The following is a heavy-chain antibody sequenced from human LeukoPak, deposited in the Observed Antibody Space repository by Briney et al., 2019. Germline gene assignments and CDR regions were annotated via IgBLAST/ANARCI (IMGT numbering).Heavy chain of an antibody. CDR1: GYTLTELS. Sequence: EASVKVSCKVSGYTLTELSMRWVRQAPGKGLEWMGGFDPEDGETIYAQKFQGRVTMTEDTSTDTAYMELSSLRSEDTAVYYCATTRIVCSSTSCRTTNWFDPWGQGTLVTVSS. CDR3: ATTRIVCSSTSCRTTNWFDP. J-gene: IGHJ5*02. V-gene: IGHV1-24*01. D-gene: IGHD2-2*01. CDR2: FDPEDGET.